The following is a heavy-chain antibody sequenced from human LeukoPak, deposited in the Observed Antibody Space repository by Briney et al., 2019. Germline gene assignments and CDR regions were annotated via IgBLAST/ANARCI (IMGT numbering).Heavy chain of an antibody. J-gene: IGHJ4*02. CDR3: AREYHRWEPGYFDY. CDR2: MNPNSGNT. CDR1: GYTFTSYD. V-gene: IGHV1-8*01. D-gene: IGHD1-14*01. Sequence: ASVKVSCKASGYTFTSYDINWVRQATGQGLEWMGRMNPNSGNTGYAQKFQGRVTMTRNTSISTAYMELSSLRSEDTAVYYCAREYHRWEPGYFDYWGQGTLVTVSS.